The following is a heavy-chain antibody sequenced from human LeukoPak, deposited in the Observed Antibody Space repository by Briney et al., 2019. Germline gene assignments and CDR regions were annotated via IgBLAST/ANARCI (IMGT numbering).Heavy chain of an antibody. D-gene: IGHD4-17*01. V-gene: IGHV5-51*01. CDR2: IYPGDSDT. J-gene: IGHJ3*02. CDR1: GYSFTSYW. CDR3: ARLRYGNYGPAGTFDI. Sequence: GESLQISCKGYGYSFTSYWIGWVRQMPGKGLEWMGIIYPGDSDTRYSPSFQGQVTISADKSISTAYLQWSSLKASDTAMYYCARLRYGNYGPAGTFDIWGQGTMVTVSS.